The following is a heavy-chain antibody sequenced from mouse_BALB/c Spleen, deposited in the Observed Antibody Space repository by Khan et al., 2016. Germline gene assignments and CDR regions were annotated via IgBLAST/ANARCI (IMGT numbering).Heavy chain of an antibody. CDR1: GYTFTNYG. CDR2: INTNTGEP. D-gene: IGHD1-1*01. J-gene: IGHJ3*01. V-gene: IGHV9-3*02. Sequence: QIQLVQSGPELKKPGETVKISCKASGYTFTNYGMNWVKQAPGKGLKWMGWINTNTGEPTYAEEFKGHFVFSLETSASTAYLHINNLKNEDTATYFCAEDYYGRNWFAYWGQGTLVTVSA. CDR3: AEDYYGRNWFAY.